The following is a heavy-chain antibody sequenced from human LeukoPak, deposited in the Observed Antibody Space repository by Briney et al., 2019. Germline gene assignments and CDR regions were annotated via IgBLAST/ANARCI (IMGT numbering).Heavy chain of an antibody. CDR1: GGSISSYY. V-gene: IGHV4-59*08. J-gene: IGHJ3*02. Sequence: SETLSLTCTVSGGSISSYYWSWIRQPPGKGLEWIGYIYYSGSTNYNPSLKSRVTISVDTSKNQFSLKLSSVTAADTAVYYCARQYASYGGAFDIWGQGTMVTVSS. CDR2: IYYSGST. D-gene: IGHD3-10*01. CDR3: ARQYASYGGAFDI.